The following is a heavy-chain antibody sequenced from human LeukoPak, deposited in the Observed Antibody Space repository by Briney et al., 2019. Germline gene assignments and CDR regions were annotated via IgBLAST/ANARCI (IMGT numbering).Heavy chain of an antibody. CDR3: ARDQYSGNRDSGDDY. J-gene: IGHJ4*02. V-gene: IGHV1-2*06. CDR2: ISPNSGGT. CDR1: GYTFTGYY. D-gene: IGHD5-12*01. Sequence: ASAKVSCKASGYTFTGYYMHWVRQAPGQGLEWMGRISPNSGGTIYAQEFQGRITMTRDTSISTAYMELNRLRSDDTAVYYCARDQYSGNRDSGDDYWGQGTLVTVSS.